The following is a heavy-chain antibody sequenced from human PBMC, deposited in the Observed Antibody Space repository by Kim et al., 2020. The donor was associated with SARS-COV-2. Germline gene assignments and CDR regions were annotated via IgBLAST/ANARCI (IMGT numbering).Heavy chain of an antibody. V-gene: IGHV1-69*13. Sequence: SVKVSCKASGGTFSSYAISWVRQAPGQGLEWMGGIIPIFGTANYAQKFQGRVTITADESTSTAYMELSSLRSEDTAAYYCGGAVNSSSTSCYVPDYWGQGTLVTVSS. CDR3: GGAVNSSSTSCYVPDY. J-gene: IGHJ4*02. D-gene: IGHD2-2*01. CDR1: GGTFSSYA. CDR2: IIPIFGTA.